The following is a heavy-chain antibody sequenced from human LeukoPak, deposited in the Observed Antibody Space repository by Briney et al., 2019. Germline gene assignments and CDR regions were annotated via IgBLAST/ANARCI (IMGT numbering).Heavy chain of an antibody. CDR3: ARGLCSGGSCYDGFDI. CDR2: IYPGDSDI. J-gene: IGHJ3*02. Sequence: GESLKISCEGSGYSFASYWIGWVRQMPGKGLEWMGIIYPGDSDIRYSPSFQGQVTISADKSISTAYLQWSSLKASDTAMYYCARGLCSGGSCYDGFDIWGQGTMVTVSS. CDR1: GYSFASYW. D-gene: IGHD2-15*01. V-gene: IGHV5-51*01.